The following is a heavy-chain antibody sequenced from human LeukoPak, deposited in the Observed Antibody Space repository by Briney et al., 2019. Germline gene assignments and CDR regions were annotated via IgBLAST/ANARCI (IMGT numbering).Heavy chain of an antibody. CDR1: GGSISSSSYY. CDR2: IYYSGST. V-gene: IGHV4-39*01. D-gene: IGHD2-15*01. J-gene: IGHJ5*01. Sequence: PSETLSLTCTVSGGSISSSSYYWGWIRQPPGKGLEWIGSIYYSGSTYYNPSLKSRVTISVDTSKNQFSLKLSSVTAADTAVYYCARVDCSGGSCDSWGQGTLVTVSS. CDR3: ARVDCSGGSCDS.